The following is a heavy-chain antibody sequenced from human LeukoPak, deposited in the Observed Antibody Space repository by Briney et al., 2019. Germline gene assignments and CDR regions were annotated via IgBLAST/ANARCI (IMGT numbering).Heavy chain of an antibody. D-gene: IGHD3-22*01. J-gene: IGHJ4*02. CDR1: GGSLRTDY. Sequence: PPETLSLTCTVPGGSLRTDYWSWLPQPPGKGLEWIGQTYTNGNPAYNPSLKSRVTISVPTTTDQFSLRLRSVTGAPTTRFFCADNRYHSDFNGYWNLFDNWGQGTLVAVSS. CDR2: TYTNGNP. CDR3: ADNRYHSDFNGYWNLFDN. V-gene: IGHV4-4*09.